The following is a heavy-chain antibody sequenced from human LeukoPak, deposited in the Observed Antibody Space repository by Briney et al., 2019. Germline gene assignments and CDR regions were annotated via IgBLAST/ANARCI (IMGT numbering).Heavy chain of an antibody. J-gene: IGHJ4*02. D-gene: IGHD3-22*01. CDR2: IIPIFGTA. Sequence: ASVKVSCKASGGTFSSYAISWVRQAPGQGLEWMGGIIPIFGTANYAQKIQGRVTITADESTSTAYMELSSLRSEDTAVYYCARGDYDSSGYFLPNDYWGQGTLVTVSS. CDR3: ARGDYDSSGYFLPNDY. CDR1: GGTFSSYA. V-gene: IGHV1-69*13.